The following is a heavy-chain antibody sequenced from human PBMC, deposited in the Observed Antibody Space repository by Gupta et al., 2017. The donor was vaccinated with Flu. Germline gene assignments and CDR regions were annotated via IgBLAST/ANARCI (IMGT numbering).Heavy chain of an antibody. V-gene: IGHV4-59*01. D-gene: IGHD2-2*01. Sequence: QVQLLESGPGLVKPSETLSLTCIVSGGSISGYYWSWIRQPPGKGLEWIGYIYYSGSTNYNPSLKSRATISVDTSKNQFSLELTSVTAADTAVYFCSRVPVDCSTTSCFPNRFDPWVQGTLCTVSS. CDR3: SRVPVDCSTTSCFPNRFDP. CDR1: GGSISGYY. J-gene: IGHJ5*02. CDR2: IYYSGST.